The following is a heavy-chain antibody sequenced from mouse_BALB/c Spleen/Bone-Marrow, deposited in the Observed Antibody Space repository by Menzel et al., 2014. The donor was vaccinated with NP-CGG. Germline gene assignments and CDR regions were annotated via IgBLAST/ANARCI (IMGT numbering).Heavy chain of an antibody. Sequence: VKLLESGPDLVAPSQSLSLTCTVSGFSLTSYGLHWVRQPPGKGLEWLGVIWSDGSITYNSALKSRLSISKDNSKRQVLLKMNSLQTDDTAMYYCARSGTDYAMDYWGQGTSVTVSS. CDR3: ARSGTDYAMDY. D-gene: IGHD4-1*01. V-gene: IGHV2-6-2*01. CDR1: GFSLTSYG. J-gene: IGHJ4*01. CDR2: IWSDGSI.